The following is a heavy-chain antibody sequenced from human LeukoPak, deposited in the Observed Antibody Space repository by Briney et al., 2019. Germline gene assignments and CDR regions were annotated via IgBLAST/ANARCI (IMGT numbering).Heavy chain of an antibody. CDR3: ALGWYAIDY. Sequence: GGSPRLSCAVYEITFSRYSMNWVRQAPGKGLELVSYISSSSTTTYYADSVKGRFTISRDNARNLVYLEMHSLRAEDTALYYCALGWYAIDYWGQGTLVTVSS. D-gene: IGHD6-19*01. V-gene: IGHV3-48*04. CDR1: EITFSRYS. CDR2: ISSSSTTT. J-gene: IGHJ4*02.